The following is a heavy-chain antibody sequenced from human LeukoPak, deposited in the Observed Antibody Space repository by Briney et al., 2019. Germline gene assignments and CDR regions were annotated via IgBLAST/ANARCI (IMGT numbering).Heavy chain of an antibody. D-gene: IGHD2-2*02. CDR3: ARDPRYCSSTSCSTSYYYYGMDV. CDR1: GFTFSSYG. CDR2: IWYDGSNK. J-gene: IGHJ6*02. Sequence: SGGSLRLSCAASGFTFSSYGMHWVRQAPGKGLEWVAVIWYDGSNKYYADSVKGRFTISRDNSKNTLYLQMNSLRAEDTAVYYCARDPRYCSSTSCSTSYYYYGMDVWGQGTTVTVSS. V-gene: IGHV3-33*01.